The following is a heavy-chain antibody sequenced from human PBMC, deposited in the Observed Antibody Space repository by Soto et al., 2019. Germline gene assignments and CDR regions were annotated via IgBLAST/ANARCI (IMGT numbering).Heavy chain of an antibody. D-gene: IGHD4-4*01. J-gene: IGHJ4*02. Sequence: PSETLSLTFAVYGGSFSGYYWSWIRQPPGKGLEWIGEINHSGSTNYNLSLKSRVTISVDTSKNQFSLKLNSVTAADTAVYYRARGYIHSRRSYPNWGQGTLVTVSS. CDR2: INHSGST. CDR1: GGSFSGYY. V-gene: IGHV4-34*01. CDR3: ARGYIHSRRSYPN.